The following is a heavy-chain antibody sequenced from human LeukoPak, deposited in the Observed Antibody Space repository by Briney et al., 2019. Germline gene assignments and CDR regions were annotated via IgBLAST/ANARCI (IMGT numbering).Heavy chain of an antibody. J-gene: IGHJ3*02. V-gene: IGHV3-66*01. CDR2: IYSGGST. CDR3: ARDSRIAVAGGAFDI. Sequence: GGSLRLSCAASGFNVSSNYMSWVRQAPGKGLEWVSFIYSGGSTYYADSVKGRFTISRGNSKNTLYLQMNSLRADDTAVYYCARDSRIAVAGGAFDIWGQGTMVTVSS. D-gene: IGHD6-19*01. CDR1: GFNVSSNY.